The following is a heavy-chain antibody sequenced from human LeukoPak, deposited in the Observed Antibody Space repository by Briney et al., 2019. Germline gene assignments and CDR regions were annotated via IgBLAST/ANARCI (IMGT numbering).Heavy chain of an antibody. J-gene: IGHJ4*02. Sequence: GGSLRLSCAASGFTFSSYWMHWVRQAPGKGLVWVSRISSDGSSTSYADSVKGRFTIFRDDAKNTLYLQMNSLGAEDTAVYYCARALPPSVNTPWKWGQGTLVTVSS. V-gene: IGHV3-74*01. CDR2: ISSDGSST. CDR3: ARALPPSVNTPWK. D-gene: IGHD1-1*01. CDR1: GFTFSSYW.